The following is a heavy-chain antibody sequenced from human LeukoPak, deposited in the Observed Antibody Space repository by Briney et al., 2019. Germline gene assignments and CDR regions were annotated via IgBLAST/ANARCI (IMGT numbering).Heavy chain of an antibody. CDR1: GFTFSSCA. J-gene: IGHJ4*02. Sequence: GGSLRLSCVASGFTFSSCAMGWVRQAPGKGLEWVSGISGSGGSKFYADSVKGRFTISRDNSKNTLYLQINSLSAEDTAIYYCAKYISVRYGIDYWGQGTLVTVSS. CDR2: ISGSGGSK. CDR3: AKYISVRYGIDY. V-gene: IGHV3-23*01. D-gene: IGHD6-19*01.